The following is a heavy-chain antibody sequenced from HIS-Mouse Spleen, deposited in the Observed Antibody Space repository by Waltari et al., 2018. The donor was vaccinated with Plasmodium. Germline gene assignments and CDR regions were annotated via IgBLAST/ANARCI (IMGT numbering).Heavy chain of an antibody. Sequence: QLQLQESGPGLVKPSETLSLTCTVPVGSISSSSYYGGWIRQPPGKGLEWIGSIYYSGSTYYNPSLKSRVTISVDTSKNQFSLKLSSVTAADTAVYYCARRGGSYYYFDYWGQGTLVTVSS. V-gene: IGHV4-39*01. J-gene: IGHJ4*02. D-gene: IGHD1-26*01. CDR1: VGSISSSSYY. CDR3: ARRGGSYYYFDY. CDR2: IYYSGST.